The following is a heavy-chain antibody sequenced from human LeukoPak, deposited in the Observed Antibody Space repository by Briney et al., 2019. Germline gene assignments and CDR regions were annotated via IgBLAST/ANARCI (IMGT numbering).Heavy chain of an antibody. V-gene: IGHV3-21*01. CDR1: GFTFSSYG. D-gene: IGHD5-18*01. CDR3: ARRATTERGHSYGLDY. J-gene: IGHJ4*02. CDR2: ISFSGGYI. Sequence: GGSLRLSCAASGFTFSSYGMNWVRQAPGKGLEWVSSISFSGGYIYYADSLKGRITISRDNAKNSLYLQMNSLRAEDTAVYYCARRATTERGHSYGLDYWGQGTLVTVSS.